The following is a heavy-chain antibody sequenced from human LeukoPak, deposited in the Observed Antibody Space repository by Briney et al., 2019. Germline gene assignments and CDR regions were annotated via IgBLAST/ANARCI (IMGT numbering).Heavy chain of an antibody. V-gene: IGHV4-39*07. CDR3: ARVQQQLVLGAFDI. CDR1: GGSISSSSYY. J-gene: IGHJ3*02. D-gene: IGHD6-13*01. Sequence: SETLSLTCTVSGGSISSSSYYWGWIRQPPGKGLEWIGSIYYSGSTYYNPSLKSRVTISVDTSKNQFSLKLSSVTAADTAVYYCARVQQQLVLGAFDIWGQGTMVTVSS. CDR2: IYYSGST.